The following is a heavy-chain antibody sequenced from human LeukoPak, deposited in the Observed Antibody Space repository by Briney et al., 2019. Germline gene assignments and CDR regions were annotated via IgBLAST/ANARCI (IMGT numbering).Heavy chain of an antibody. CDR3: ARAGGSYRTHYGMDV. J-gene: IGHJ6*02. Sequence: SETLSLTCTVSGDSISSYYWSWIRQPPGKELEWIGYIYYSGSTNYNPSLKSRVTISVDTSKNQFSLKLSSVTAADTAVYYCARAGGSYRTHYGMDVWGQGTTVTVSS. V-gene: IGHV4-59*01. D-gene: IGHD1-26*01. CDR2: IYYSGST. CDR1: GDSISSYY.